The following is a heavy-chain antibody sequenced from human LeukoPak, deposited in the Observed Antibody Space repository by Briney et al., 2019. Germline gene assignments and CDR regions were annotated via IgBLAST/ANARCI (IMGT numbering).Heavy chain of an antibody. Sequence: GGSLRLSCAAPGLIVSRNYMTWVRQAPGQGLEWLSVIYSDGSTHYADSVKGRFIISRDNSKNTLYLQMNTLRAEDTAVYYCARVTPPTDWGQGTRLTVSS. CDR1: GLIVSRNY. CDR3: ARVTPPTD. CDR2: IYSDGST. V-gene: IGHV3-66*01. J-gene: IGHJ4*02. D-gene: IGHD1-14*01.